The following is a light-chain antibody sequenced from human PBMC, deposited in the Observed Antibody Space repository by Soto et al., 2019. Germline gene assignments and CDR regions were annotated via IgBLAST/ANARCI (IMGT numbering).Light chain of an antibody. CDR3: LQHNTYPRT. Sequence: DIQLTQSPSTLSASVGDRVTITCRASHSVNSWLAWFQQKPGKAPKLLIYKASTLESGVPSRFSGSGSGTDFTLTISSLQPEDFATYYCLQHNTYPRTFGQGTKVDIK. J-gene: IGKJ1*01. V-gene: IGKV1-5*03. CDR2: KAS. CDR1: HSVNSW.